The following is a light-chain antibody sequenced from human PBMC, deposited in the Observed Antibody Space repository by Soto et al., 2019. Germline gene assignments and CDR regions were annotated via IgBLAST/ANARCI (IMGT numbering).Light chain of an antibody. CDR1: SSDVGGYNY. CDR2: EVT. V-gene: IGLV2-14*01. Sequence: QSVLTQPASVSGSPGQSITISCTGTSSDVGGYNYVSWYQQHPGKAPKLILYEVTNRPSGVSNRFSGSKSGNTASLTISGLQAEDEADYYCNSFASSTIVVFGGGTKLTVL. CDR3: NSFASSTIVV. J-gene: IGLJ2*01.